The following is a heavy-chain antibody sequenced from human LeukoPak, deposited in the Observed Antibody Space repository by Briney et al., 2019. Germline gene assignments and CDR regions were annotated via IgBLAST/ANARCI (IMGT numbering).Heavy chain of an antibody. CDR3: ATDVITGSTKGAFDI. CDR2: MNPNSGNT. V-gene: IGHV1-8*01. J-gene: IGHJ3*02. Sequence: ASVKVSCKASGYTFTSYDINWVRQATGQGLEWRGWMNPNSGNTGYAQKFQGRVTMTRNTSISTAYMELSSLRSEDTAVYYCATDVITGSTKGAFDIWGQGAMVTVSS. CDR1: GYTFTSYD. D-gene: IGHD1-7*01.